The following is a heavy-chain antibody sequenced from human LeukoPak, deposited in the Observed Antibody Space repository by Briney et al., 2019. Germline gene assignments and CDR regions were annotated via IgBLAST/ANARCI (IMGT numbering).Heavy chain of an antibody. V-gene: IGHV3-7*01. J-gene: IGHJ4*02. D-gene: IGHD3-3*01. CDR1: GFTFDDYG. CDR3: ARDPSMFGIVIKVLTEADKGY. Sequence: GGSLRLSCAASGFTFDDYGMSWVRQAPGEGLEWVASIKHDGSDKYYVDSVKGRFTISRDNAKNSLFLQMNSLRAEDTAVYYCARDPSMFGIVIKVLTEADKGYWGQGTLVTVSS. CDR2: IKHDGSDK.